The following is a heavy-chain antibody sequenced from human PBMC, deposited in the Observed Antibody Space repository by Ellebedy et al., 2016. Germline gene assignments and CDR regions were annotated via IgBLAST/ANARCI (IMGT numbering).Heavy chain of an antibody. CDR3: ARGGGYDFWSGYRPAKAFDS. V-gene: IGHV4-59*12. CDR2: IYYSGST. Sequence: GSLRLSXTVSGGSISSYYWSWIRQPPGKGLEWIGYIYYSGSTNYNPSLKSRVTISVDTSKNQFSLKLSSVTAADTAVYYCARGGGYDFWSGYRPAKAFDSWGQGTMVTVSS. CDR1: GGSISSYY. D-gene: IGHD3-3*01. J-gene: IGHJ3*02.